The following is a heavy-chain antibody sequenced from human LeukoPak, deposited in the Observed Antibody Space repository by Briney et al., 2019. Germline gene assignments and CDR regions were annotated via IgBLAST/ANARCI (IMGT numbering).Heavy chain of an antibody. D-gene: IGHD2-8*02. CDR2: IYYSGST. V-gene: IGHV4-39*01. Sequence: SETLSLTCTVSGGSISSSTYYWGWLRQPPGEGLEWIGNIYYSGSTYYNPSLKSRVTISVDTSKNQFSLKLTSVTAADTAVYYCARQSSLRSPLVPWGKGTTVTVSS. CDR1: GGSISSSTYY. J-gene: IGHJ6*04. CDR3: ARQSSLRSPLVP.